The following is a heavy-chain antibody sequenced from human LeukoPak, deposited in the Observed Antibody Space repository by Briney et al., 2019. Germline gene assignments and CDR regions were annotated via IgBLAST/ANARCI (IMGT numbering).Heavy chain of an antibody. CDR1: GNTFTSYY. D-gene: IGHD4-17*01. CDR2: INPSGGST. J-gene: IGHJ6*02. CDR3: ARGERNTVTTEYYYYGMDV. Sequence: ASVKVSCKASGNTFTSYYMHWVRQAPGQGLEWMGIINPSGGSTSYAQKFQGRVTMTRDTSTSTVYMELSSLRSEDTAVYYCARGERNTVTTEYYYYGMDVWGQGTTVTVSS. V-gene: IGHV1-46*01.